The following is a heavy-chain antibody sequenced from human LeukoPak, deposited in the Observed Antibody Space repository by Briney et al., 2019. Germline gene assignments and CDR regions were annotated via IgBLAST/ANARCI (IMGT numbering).Heavy chain of an antibody. CDR1: GDSISSRHYY. Sequence: PSETLSLTCAVSGDSISSRHYYWAWIRQPPGKGLEWLGNVYYSGTTHYNPSLQSRVTISVDTSKNQFSLNVNSVTAADTAMYYCARRDSGGWFHYNWFDPWGQGTLVTVSS. J-gene: IGHJ5*02. CDR3: ARRDSGGWFHYNWFDP. V-gene: IGHV4-39*01. CDR2: VYYSGTT. D-gene: IGHD2-15*01.